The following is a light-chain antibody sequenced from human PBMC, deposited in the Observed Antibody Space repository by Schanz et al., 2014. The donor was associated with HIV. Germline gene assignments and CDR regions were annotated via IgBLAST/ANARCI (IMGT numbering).Light chain of an antibody. CDR1: QSVSSSY. J-gene: IGKJ2*01. V-gene: IGKV3-20*01. Sequence: EVVLTQSPGTLSLSPGERATLSCRASQSVSSSYLAWYQKKPGQVPRLLIYGASSRAPGIPDRFSGSGSGTDFSLTIKNLQSEDFAAYLCQHYHNWPPYTFGRGTKLEIK. CDR3: QHYHNWPPYT. CDR2: GAS.